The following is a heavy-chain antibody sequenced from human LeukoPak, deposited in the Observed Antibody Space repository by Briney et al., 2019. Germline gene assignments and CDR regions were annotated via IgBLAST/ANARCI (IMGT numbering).Heavy chain of an antibody. J-gene: IGHJ5*02. V-gene: IGHV4-39*01. CDR3: ARHWGQYLRLGELSPPNWFDP. D-gene: IGHD3-16*02. Sequence: TSETLSLTCTVSGGSISSSSYYWDWIRQPPGKGLEWIGSIYYSGSTYYNPSLKSRVTISVDTSKNQFSLKLSSVTAADTAVYYCARHWGQYLRLGELSPPNWFDPWGQGTLVTVSS. CDR1: GGSISSSSYY. CDR2: IYYSGST.